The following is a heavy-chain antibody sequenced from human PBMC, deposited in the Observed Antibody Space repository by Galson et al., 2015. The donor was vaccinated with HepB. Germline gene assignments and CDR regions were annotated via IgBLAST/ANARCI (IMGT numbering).Heavy chain of an antibody. CDR1: GFAFNDYN. V-gene: IGHV3-21*01. D-gene: IGHD1-26*01. J-gene: IGHJ4*02. CDR2: IDSGSSYI. CDR3: ERESRSPYGQFDY. Sequence: SLRLSCATSGFAFNDYNMIWVRQAPGKGLEWVSSIDSGSSYIHYADSVRGRFTISRDNAKNSLYLQMNSLRAEDTAVYYCERESRSPYGQFDYWGQGILVIVSS.